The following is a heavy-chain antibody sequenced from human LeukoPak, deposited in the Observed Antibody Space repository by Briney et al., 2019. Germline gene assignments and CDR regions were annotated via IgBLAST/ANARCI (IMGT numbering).Heavy chain of an antibody. Sequence: GGSLRLSCAASGFTFSSYWMSWVRQAPGKGLVWVANIKQDGSEKYYVDSVKGRFTISRDNAKNSLYLQMNSLRAEDTAVYYCARDPPKYSSGWYDYYGMDVWGQGTTVTVSS. J-gene: IGHJ6*02. CDR2: IKQDGSEK. CDR1: GFTFSSYW. V-gene: IGHV3-7*01. CDR3: ARDPPKYSSGWYDYYGMDV. D-gene: IGHD6-19*01.